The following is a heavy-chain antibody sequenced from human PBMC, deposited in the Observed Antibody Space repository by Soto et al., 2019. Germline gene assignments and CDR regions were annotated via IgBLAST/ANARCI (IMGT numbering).Heavy chain of an antibody. CDR3: ARVQSASYYYYGMDV. CDR1: GGSISSSYW. V-gene: IGHV4-4*02. CDR2: IYHSGST. Sequence: QVQLQESGPGLVKPSGTLSLTCAVSGGSISSSYWWSWVRQPPGKGLEWIGEIYHSGSTNYNPSLKRRVTISVDKSKNQFSLKRSSVTAADTAVYYCARVQSASYYYYGMDVWGQGTTVTVSS. D-gene: IGHD3-9*01. J-gene: IGHJ6*02.